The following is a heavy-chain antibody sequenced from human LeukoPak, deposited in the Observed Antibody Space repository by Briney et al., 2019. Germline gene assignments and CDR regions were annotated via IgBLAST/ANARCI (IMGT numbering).Heavy chain of an antibody. D-gene: IGHD4-11*01. V-gene: IGHV6-1*01. CDR1: GDSVSSXXXX. CDR2: TYYRSTWYN. Sequence: SQTLSLTCAISGDSVSSXXXXXXXHRXAPSXGXXXLGRTYYRSTWYNEYAVSVXSRITINTKKSKNEFSLQLNSVTPEDTAVYYCARYSAKRFDYWGQGTLVTVSS. J-gene: IGHJ4*02. CDR3: ARYSAKRFDY.